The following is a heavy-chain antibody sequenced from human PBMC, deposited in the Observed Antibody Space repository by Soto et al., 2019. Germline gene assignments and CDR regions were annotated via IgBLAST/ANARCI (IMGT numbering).Heavy chain of an antibody. J-gene: IGHJ6*02. V-gene: IGHV4-31*03. CDR3: ARSKASMAYYYGMDV. CDR1: GGSISSGGYY. CDR2: IYYSGST. Sequence: QVQLQESGPGLVKPSQTLSLTCTVSGGSISSGGYYWSWIRQHPGKGLEWIGYIYYSGSTYYNPSLKGRVTISVDTSKNQFSLKLSSVTAADTAVYYCARSKASMAYYYGMDVWGQGTTVTVSS.